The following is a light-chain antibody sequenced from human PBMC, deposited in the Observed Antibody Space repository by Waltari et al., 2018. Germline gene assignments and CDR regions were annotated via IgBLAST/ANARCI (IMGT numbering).Light chain of an antibody. CDR2: EDN. Sequence: YELTQPPSVSVSPGQTATIARPGHNLGNKYASWYQQKPGQSPLLVIDEDNKRPSGIPARFSGSNSGNTATLTISGTQSMDEADFYCQAWDSSTGVFGGGTQLTVL. CDR1: NLGNKY. CDR3: QAWDSSTGV. J-gene: IGLJ3*02. V-gene: IGLV3-1*01.